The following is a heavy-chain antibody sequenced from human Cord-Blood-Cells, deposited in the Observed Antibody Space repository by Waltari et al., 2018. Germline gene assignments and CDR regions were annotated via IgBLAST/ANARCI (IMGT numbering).Heavy chain of an antibody. CDR1: GLTFSSSD. J-gene: IGHJ4*02. CDR2: ISGSGGST. Sequence: EVQLVGSGGGLVQPGGSLRLSCAASGLTFSSSDMSWVRPAPGKGLEWVSAISGSGGSTYYADSVKGRFTISRDNSKNTLYLQMNSLRAEDTAVYYCAKERGYSSSYYFDYWGQGTLVTVSS. CDR3: AKERGYSSSYYFDY. V-gene: IGHV3-23*04. D-gene: IGHD6-6*01.